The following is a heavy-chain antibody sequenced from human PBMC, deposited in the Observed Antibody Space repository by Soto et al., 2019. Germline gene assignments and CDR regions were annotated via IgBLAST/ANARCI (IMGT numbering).Heavy chain of an antibody. CDR1: GGSISSGDYY. D-gene: IGHD3-10*02. Sequence: SETLSLTCTVSGGSISSGDYYWSWIRQPPGKGLEWIGYIYYSGSTYYNPSLKSRVTISVDTSKNQFSLKLSSVTAADTAVYYCARDDMMFPAWGLWGQGTMVTVSS. J-gene: IGHJ3*01. V-gene: IGHV4-30-4*01. CDR3: ARDDMMFPAWGL. CDR2: IYYSGST.